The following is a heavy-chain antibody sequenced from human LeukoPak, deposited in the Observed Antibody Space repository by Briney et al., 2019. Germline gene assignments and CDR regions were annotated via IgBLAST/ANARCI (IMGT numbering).Heavy chain of an antibody. Sequence: NPSETLSLTCAVYGGSFSGYYWSWIRQPPGKGLEWIGEINHSGSTNYNPSLKSRVTISVDTSKNQFSLKLSSVTAADTAVYYCARVSGSYSSGWYFIVPYYFDYWGQGTLVTVSS. V-gene: IGHV4-34*01. J-gene: IGHJ4*02. D-gene: IGHD6-19*01. CDR3: ARVSGSYSSGWYFIVPYYFDY. CDR1: GGSFSGYY. CDR2: INHSGST.